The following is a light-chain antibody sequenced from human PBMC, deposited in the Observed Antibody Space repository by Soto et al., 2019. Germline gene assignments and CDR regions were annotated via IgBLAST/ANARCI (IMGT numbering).Light chain of an antibody. CDR3: QQYNSYPLT. CDR1: QSISSW. Sequence: DIQMTQSPSTLSASVGDRVTITCRASQSISSWLAWYQQKPGKAPKLLIYKASSLESGVPSRFSGSGSGTEFTLSISSLQPDDFATYYGQQYNSYPLTFGGGTKVEIK. CDR2: KAS. V-gene: IGKV1-5*03. J-gene: IGKJ4*01.